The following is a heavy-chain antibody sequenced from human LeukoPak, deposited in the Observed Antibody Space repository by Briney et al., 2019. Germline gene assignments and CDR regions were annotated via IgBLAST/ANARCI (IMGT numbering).Heavy chain of an antibody. CDR3: ARHLYSDSYYYYMDV. CDR1: GGSISSSNYY. D-gene: IGHD4-11*01. J-gene: IGHJ6*03. CDR2: IYHRGST. V-gene: IGHV4-61*03. Sequence: SETLSLTCTVSGGSISSSNYYWSWIRQPPGKGLEWIAYIYHRGSTNYNPSLKSRVTISVDASKNHFSLRLRSVTAADTAVYYCARHLYSDSYYYYMDVWGKGTTVTVSS.